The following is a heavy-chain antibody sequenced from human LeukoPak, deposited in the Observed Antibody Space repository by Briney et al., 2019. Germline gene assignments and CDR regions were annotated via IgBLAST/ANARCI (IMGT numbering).Heavy chain of an antibody. J-gene: IGHJ4*02. Sequence: GGSLRLSCAASGFTFDSNSMSWVRQAPGKGQEWVANIKQDGSEKYYVDSVKGRFTISRDNAKNSLYLQMNSLRAEDTAVYYCAKNWGSLDYWGQGTLVTVSS. CDR2: IKQDGSEK. CDR1: GFTFDSNS. CDR3: AKNWGSLDY. D-gene: IGHD7-27*01. V-gene: IGHV3-7*01.